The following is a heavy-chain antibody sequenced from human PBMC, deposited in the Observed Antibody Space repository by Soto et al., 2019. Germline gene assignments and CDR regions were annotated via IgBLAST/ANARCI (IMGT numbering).Heavy chain of an antibody. CDR2: INPNSGGT. Sequence: GASVKVSCKTSGYTFTGYYMHWVRQAPVQVLEWMGWINPNSGGTNYAQKFQGRVTMTRDTSISTAYMELSRLRSDDTAVYYCAREIGGDFWSGYYSYYYYGMDVWGQGTTVTVSS. CDR1: GYTFTGYY. CDR3: AREIGGDFWSGYYSYYYYGMDV. V-gene: IGHV1-2*02. D-gene: IGHD3-3*01. J-gene: IGHJ6*02.